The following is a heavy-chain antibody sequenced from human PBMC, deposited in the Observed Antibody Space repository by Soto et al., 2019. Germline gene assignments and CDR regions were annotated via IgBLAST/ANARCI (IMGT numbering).Heavy chain of an antibody. CDR1: GGSFSGYY. CDR3: ARGHHSSGWYGGY. Sequence: PSETLSLTCAVYGGSFSGYYWSWIRQPPGKGLEWIGEINHSGSTNYNPSLKSRVTISVDTSKNQFSLKLSSVTAADTAVYYCARGHHSSGWYGGYWGQGTLVTVSS. J-gene: IGHJ4*02. D-gene: IGHD6-19*01. CDR2: INHSGST. V-gene: IGHV4-34*01.